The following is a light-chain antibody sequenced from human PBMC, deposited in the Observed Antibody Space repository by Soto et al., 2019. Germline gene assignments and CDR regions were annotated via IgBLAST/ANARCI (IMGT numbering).Light chain of an antibody. CDR3: QKYNRVGRWT. CDR2: AAS. V-gene: IGKV1-27*01. Sequence: DIQMTQSPSSLSASVGDRVTITCRASQGISNYLAWYQQKPGKVPKLLIYAASTLQSGVPSRFSGSGSGTDFTLTISSLQPEDVATYYCQKYNRVGRWTFGQGTKVEIK. CDR1: QGISNY. J-gene: IGKJ1*01.